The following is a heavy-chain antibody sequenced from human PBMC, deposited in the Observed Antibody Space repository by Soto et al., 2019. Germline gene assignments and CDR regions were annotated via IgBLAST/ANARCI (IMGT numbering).Heavy chain of an antibody. J-gene: IGHJ4*02. CDR1: GGSISSYY. CDR3: ARSGSGSYWGSFDY. D-gene: IGHD3-10*01. V-gene: IGHV4-59*08. Sequence: QVQLQESGPGLVKPSETLSLTCTVSGGSISSYYWSWIRQPPGKGLEWIGYIYYSGSTNYNPSLKNRVTISVDTSKNKFSLKLSSVSAADTAVYYCARSGSGSYWGSFDYWGQGTLVTVSS. CDR2: IYYSGST.